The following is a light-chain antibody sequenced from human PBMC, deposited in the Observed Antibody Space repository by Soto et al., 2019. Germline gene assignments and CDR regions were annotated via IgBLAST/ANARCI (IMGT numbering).Light chain of an antibody. CDR1: PRGSRY. CDR3: HQYNNWLALT. J-gene: IGKJ4*01. CDR2: DSS. V-gene: IGKV3-15*01. Sequence: EIVIAQAPTTLSVSPGERAPLSCRARPRGSRYLAWYPPKPGQAPRLPHYDSSNRGPRIPARFSGSGSGTEFTLTISSLQSEDSAVYYCHQYNNWLALTFGGGTKVDIK.